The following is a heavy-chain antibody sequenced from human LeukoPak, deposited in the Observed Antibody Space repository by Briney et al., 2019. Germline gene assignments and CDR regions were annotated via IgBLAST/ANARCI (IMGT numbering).Heavy chain of an antibody. V-gene: IGHV4-39*07. Sequence: SETLSLTCTVSSVSISSYYWGWIRQPPGKGLEWIGSIYYSGSTYYNPSLKSRVTISVDTSKNQFSLKLSSVTAADTAVYYCARVSGYDWESFYDYWGQGTLVTVSS. CDR2: IYYSGST. J-gene: IGHJ4*02. CDR1: SVSISSYY. CDR3: ARVSGYDWESFYDY. D-gene: IGHD5-12*01.